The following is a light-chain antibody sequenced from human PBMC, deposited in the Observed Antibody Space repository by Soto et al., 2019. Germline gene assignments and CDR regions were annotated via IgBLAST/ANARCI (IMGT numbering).Light chain of an antibody. CDR1: SSDVGGSNY. Sequence: QSALTQPASVSGSPGQSITISCTGTSSDVGGSNYVSWYQQHPGKAPKLMIYDVNDRPSGISNRFSGSKSGNTASLTISGLQAEDEADYYCSSYRSGSTLVFGGGIKVTVL. J-gene: IGLJ2*01. CDR2: DVN. CDR3: SSYRSGSTLV. V-gene: IGLV2-14*01.